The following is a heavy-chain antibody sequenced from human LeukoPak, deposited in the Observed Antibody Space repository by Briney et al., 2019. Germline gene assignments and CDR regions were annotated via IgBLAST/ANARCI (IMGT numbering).Heavy chain of an antibody. CDR1: GGSISCYY. CDR2: IYYSGST. Sequence: PSETLSLTCSVSGGSISCYYWSWIRQPPGKGLEWIGYIYYSGSTNYNPSLKSRVTISVDTSKNQFSLKLSSVTAADTAVYYCARQPYYYDSSGYLGAFDIWGQGTMVTVSS. J-gene: IGHJ3*02. D-gene: IGHD3-22*01. CDR3: ARQPYYYDSSGYLGAFDI. V-gene: IGHV4-59*08.